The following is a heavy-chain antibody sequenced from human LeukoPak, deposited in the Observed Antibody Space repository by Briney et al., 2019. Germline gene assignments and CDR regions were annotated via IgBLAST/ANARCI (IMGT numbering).Heavy chain of an antibody. J-gene: IGHJ3*02. D-gene: IGHD4-17*01. CDR2: ISAYNGNT. Sequence: ASVKVSCKAPGYTFTSYGISWVRQAPGQGLEWMGWISAYNGNTNYAQKLQGRVTMTTDTSTSTAYMELRSLRSDDTAVYYCARDPVYGDYVDAFDIWGQGTMVTVSS. V-gene: IGHV1-18*04. CDR1: GYTFTSYG. CDR3: ARDPVYGDYVDAFDI.